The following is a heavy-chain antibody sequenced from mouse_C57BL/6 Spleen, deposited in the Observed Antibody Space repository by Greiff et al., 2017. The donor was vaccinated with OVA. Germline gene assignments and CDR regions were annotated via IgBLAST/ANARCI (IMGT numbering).Heavy chain of an antibody. CDR1: GYTFTAYY. D-gene: IGHD1-1*01. CDR2: FYPGSGNT. Sequence: VQLQQSGAELVRPGASVKLSCKASGYTFTAYYINWVKQRPGQGLEWIGRFYPGSGNTYYNEKFKGKATLTADKSSSTAYMQLSSLTSEDSAVYFCARSCYLSVDYWGQGTTLTVSS. V-gene: IGHV1-76*01. CDR3: ARSCYLSVDY. J-gene: IGHJ2*01.